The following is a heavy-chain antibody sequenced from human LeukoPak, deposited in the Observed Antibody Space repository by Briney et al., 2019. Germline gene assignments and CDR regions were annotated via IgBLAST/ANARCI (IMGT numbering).Heavy chain of an antibody. CDR2: INAGNGNT. CDR1: GCTFTSYA. V-gene: IGHV1-3*01. J-gene: IGHJ5*02. Sequence: ASVKVSCKASGCTFTSYAMHWVRQAPGQRLEWMGWINAGNGNTKYSQKFQGRVTMTRDTSISTAYMELSRLRSDDTAVYYCAREMPRRQDQLLQRNPFDPWGQGTLVTVSS. CDR3: AREMPRRQDQLLQRNPFDP. D-gene: IGHD2-2*01.